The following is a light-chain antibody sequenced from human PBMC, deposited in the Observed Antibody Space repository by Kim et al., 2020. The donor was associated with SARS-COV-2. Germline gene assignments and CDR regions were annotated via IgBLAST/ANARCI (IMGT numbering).Light chain of an antibody. CDR3: IQDDYYPRT. CDR1: QGIRND. V-gene: IGKV1-6*01. J-gene: IGKJ1*01. CDR2: AAS. Sequence: ASIGDRVTSTCRASQGIRNDLGWYQQKPGKAPKLLIYAASRLQSGVPSRFSGSGSGTDFTLTISSLQPEDFATYYCIQDDYYPRTFGQGTKVEIK.